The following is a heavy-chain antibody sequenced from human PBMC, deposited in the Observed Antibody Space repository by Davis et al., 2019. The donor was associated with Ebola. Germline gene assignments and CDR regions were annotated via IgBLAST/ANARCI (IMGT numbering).Heavy chain of an antibody. CDR1: GFAFSIHW. CDR3: ARDAVPAAQDY. Sequence: PGGSLRLSCAAASGFAFSIHWMTWVRQAPGKGLEWVANIRQDGGATYYADSVKGRFAISRDNAKNSLYLQMNSLRAEDTAIYYCARDAVPAAQDYWGQGTLVTVSS. CDR2: IRQDGGAT. V-gene: IGHV3-7*03. D-gene: IGHD2-2*01. J-gene: IGHJ4*02.